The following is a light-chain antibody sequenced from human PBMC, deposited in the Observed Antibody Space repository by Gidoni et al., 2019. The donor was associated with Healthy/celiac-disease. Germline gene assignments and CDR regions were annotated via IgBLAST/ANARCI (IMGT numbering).Light chain of an antibody. CDR2: AAS. CDR1: QSISSY. V-gene: IGKV1-39*01. J-gene: IGKJ1*01. CDR3: QQSYSTPPWT. Sequence: DIQMTQSPSSLSASVGDRVTIPCRASQSISSYLNWYQQKPGKAPKLLIYAASSLQSGVPSRFRGSGSGTDFTLTISSLQPEDFATYYCQQSYSTPPWTFGQXTKVEIK.